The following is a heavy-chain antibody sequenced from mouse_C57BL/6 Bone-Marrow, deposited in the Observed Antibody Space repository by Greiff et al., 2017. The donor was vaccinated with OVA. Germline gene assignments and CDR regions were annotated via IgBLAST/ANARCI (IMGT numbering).Heavy chain of an antibody. Sequence: VKLQQPGAELVKPGASVKLSCKASGYTFTSYWMHWVKQRPGQGLEWIGMIHPNRGSTNYNEKFKSKATLTVDKSSSTAYMQLSSLTSEDSAVYYCARGGLRLLFDYWGQGTTLTVSS. CDR3: ARGGLRLLFDY. J-gene: IGHJ2*01. V-gene: IGHV1-64*01. CDR2: IHPNRGST. CDR1: GYTFTSYW. D-gene: IGHD3-2*02.